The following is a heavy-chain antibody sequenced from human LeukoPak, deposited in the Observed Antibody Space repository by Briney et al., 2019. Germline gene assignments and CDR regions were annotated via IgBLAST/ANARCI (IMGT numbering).Heavy chain of an antibody. CDR1: GFTFSSYE. CDR2: ISTSGSTI. D-gene: IGHD2/OR15-2a*01. V-gene: IGHV3-48*03. CDR3: ARVYRAFDY. Sequence: GGSLRLSCAASGFTFSSYEMNWVRQAPGKGLEWVSYISTSGSTIYYADSVKGRFTISRDNAKNSLSLHMNSLRAEDTAIYYCARVYRAFDYWGQGTLVTVSS. J-gene: IGHJ4*02.